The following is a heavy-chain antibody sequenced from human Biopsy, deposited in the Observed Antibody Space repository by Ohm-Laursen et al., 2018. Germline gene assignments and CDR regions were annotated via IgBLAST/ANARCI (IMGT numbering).Heavy chain of an antibody. V-gene: IGHV3-9*01. CDR2: INWHSDRV. J-gene: IGHJ6*02. Sequence: SLRLSCTASGFKFHELAMHWVRQTPGKGLAWVLAINWHSDRVDYADSVKGRFTISRDNAENSLYLEMNSLRPEDTAFYYCAKDKNDILTPGEGLDVWGHGTTVTVSS. D-gene: IGHD3-9*01. CDR3: AKDKNDILTPGEGLDV. CDR1: GFKFHELA.